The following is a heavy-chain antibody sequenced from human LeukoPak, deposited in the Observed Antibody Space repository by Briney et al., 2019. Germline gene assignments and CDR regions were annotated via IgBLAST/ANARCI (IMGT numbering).Heavy chain of an antibody. Sequence: SGGSLRLSCAASGFTVSSNYMSWVRQAPGKGLEWVSYISSSSSTIYYADSVKGRFTISRDNAKNSLYLQMNSLRDEDTAVYYCAQEERNAFDIWGQGTMVTVSS. V-gene: IGHV3-48*02. CDR2: ISSSSSTI. CDR3: AQEERNAFDI. CDR1: GFTVSSNY. J-gene: IGHJ3*02.